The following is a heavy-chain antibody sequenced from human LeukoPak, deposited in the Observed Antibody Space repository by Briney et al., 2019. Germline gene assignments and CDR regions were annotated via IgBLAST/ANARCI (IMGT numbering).Heavy chain of an antibody. CDR3: TRTAPHSSGWCFDY. CDR2: IRSKAYGGTT. J-gene: IGHJ4*02. Sequence: PGRSLRLSCIASGFTFGDYAMSWVRQAPGKGLEWVGFIRSKAYGGTTEYAASVKGRFTISRDDSKSIAYLQMNSLKTEDTAVYYCTRTAPHSSGWCFDYWGQGTLVTVSS. CDR1: GFTFGDYA. D-gene: IGHD6-19*01. V-gene: IGHV3-49*04.